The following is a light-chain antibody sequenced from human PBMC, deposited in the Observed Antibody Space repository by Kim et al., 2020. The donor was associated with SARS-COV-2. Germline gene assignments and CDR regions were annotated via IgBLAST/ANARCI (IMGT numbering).Light chain of an antibody. J-gene: IGLJ3*02. Sequence: QSVLTQPASVSGSPGQSITISCTGVNSDVGTYNYVSWYQHHPGKAPKLMIYDVNKRPSGVSDRFSGSKSGNTASLTISGLQAEDEADYYCSAYISSASCMFGGGTKVTVL. CDR3: SAYISSASCM. V-gene: IGLV2-14*03. CDR2: DVN. CDR1: NSDVGTYNY.